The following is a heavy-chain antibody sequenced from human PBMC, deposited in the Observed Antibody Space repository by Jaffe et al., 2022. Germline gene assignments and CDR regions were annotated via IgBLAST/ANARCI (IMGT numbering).Heavy chain of an antibody. Sequence: EVQVVESGGGLVQPGGSLRLSCAASGFTFSSYWMHWVRQAPGKGLVWVSRINSDGSSTSYADSVKGRFTISRDNAKNTLYLQMNSLRAEDTAVYYCAREGRVWFGEVFHEGPFDYWGQGTLVTVSS. CDR1: GFTFSSYW. V-gene: IGHV3-74*01. CDR2: INSDGSST. CDR3: AREGRVWFGEVFHEGPFDY. D-gene: IGHD3-10*01. J-gene: IGHJ4*02.